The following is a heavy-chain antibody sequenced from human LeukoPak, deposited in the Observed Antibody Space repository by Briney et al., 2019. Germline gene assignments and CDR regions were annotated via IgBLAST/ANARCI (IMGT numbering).Heavy chain of an antibody. J-gene: IGHJ4*02. Sequence: PGGSLRLSCAASGFTFDDYAMHWVRQALGKGLEWVSGISWNSGSIGYADSVKGRFTISRDNAKNSLYLQMNSLRAEDTALYYCAKARLDDYGGNSWDYWGQGTLVTVSS. V-gene: IGHV3-9*01. D-gene: IGHD4-23*01. CDR1: GFTFDDYA. CDR3: AKARLDDYGGNSWDY. CDR2: ISWNSGSI.